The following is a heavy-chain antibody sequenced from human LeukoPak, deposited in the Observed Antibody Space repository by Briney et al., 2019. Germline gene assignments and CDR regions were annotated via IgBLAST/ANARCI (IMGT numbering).Heavy chain of an antibody. D-gene: IGHD3-22*01. V-gene: IGHV4-59*01. Sequence: SETLSLTCTVSSGSISSYYWSWVRQPPGKGLEWIGYIYYSGSTKYNPSLKSRVTISVDTSKNQFSLKLSSVTAADTAVYYCARHSKYYYDSSGSYVGYFQHWGQGTLVTVSS. CDR1: SGSISSYY. J-gene: IGHJ1*01. CDR2: IYYSGST. CDR3: ARHSKYYYDSSGSYVGYFQH.